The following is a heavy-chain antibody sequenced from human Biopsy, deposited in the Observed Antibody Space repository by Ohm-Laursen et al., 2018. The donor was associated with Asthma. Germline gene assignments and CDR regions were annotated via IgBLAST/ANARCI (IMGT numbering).Heavy chain of an antibody. Sequence: GSLRLSCAASGFAVSRDHMFWVRQAPGKGLEWVSVIYSGGTSHTADSVRGRFTISRDYSKNTLYLQMHSLRAEDTAVYYCARGGYYGDRRQHNGLDVWGQGTTVTVSS. V-gene: IGHV3-53*01. J-gene: IGHJ6*02. CDR1: GFAVSRDH. D-gene: IGHD4-17*01. CDR2: IYSGGTS. CDR3: ARGGYYGDRRQHNGLDV.